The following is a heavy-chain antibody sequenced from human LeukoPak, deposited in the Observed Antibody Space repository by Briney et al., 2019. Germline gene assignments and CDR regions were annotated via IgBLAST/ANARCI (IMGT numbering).Heavy chain of an antibody. J-gene: IGHJ4*02. CDR2: ITGSGDTT. V-gene: IGHV3-23*01. CDR3: AKWGDYDILTGYYVSDF. Sequence: GGSLRLSCAAYGFIFRNYDMSWDRQAPGKGLEWVSAITGSGDTTYYADSVKGRFTVSRDNSKNTLYMEMNTLRAEDTAVYYCAKWGDYDILTGYYVSDFWGQGTLVTVSS. D-gene: IGHD3-9*01. CDR1: GFIFRNYD.